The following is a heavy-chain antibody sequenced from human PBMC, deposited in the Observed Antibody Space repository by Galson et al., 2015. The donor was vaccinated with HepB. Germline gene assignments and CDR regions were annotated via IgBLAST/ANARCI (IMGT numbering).Heavy chain of an antibody. CDR3: ARVFPLTPFYYYMDV. V-gene: IGHV3-48*02. CDR1: GFTFSSYS. D-gene: IGHD1-14*01. J-gene: IGHJ6*03. Sequence: SLRLSCAASGFTFSSYSINWVRQAPGKGLEWVSYISSSSSTIYYADSVKGRFTISRDNAKNSLYLQMNSLRDEDTAVYYCARVFPLTPFYYYMDVWGKGTTVTVSS. CDR2: ISSSSSTI.